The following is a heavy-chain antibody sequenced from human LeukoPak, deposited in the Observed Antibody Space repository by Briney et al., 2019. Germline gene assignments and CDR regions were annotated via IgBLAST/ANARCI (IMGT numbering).Heavy chain of an antibody. Sequence: ASVKVSCKASGGTFSSYAISWVRQAPGQGLEWMGRIIPILGSTNYAQKFQGRVTITADKSTSTAYMELSSLRSEDTAVYYCAMTLSITMIVDKSSYFDYWGQGTLVTVSS. CDR1: GGTFSSYA. CDR3: AMTLSITMIVDKSSYFDY. CDR2: IIPILGST. D-gene: IGHD3-22*01. J-gene: IGHJ4*02. V-gene: IGHV1-69*04.